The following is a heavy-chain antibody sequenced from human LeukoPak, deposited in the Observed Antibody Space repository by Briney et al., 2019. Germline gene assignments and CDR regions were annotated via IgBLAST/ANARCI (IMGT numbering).Heavy chain of an antibody. CDR3: ARSPPIVVAGHFDY. V-gene: IGHV1-18*01. D-gene: IGHD6-19*01. CDR2: ISAYNGNT. CDR1: GYTFTSYG. Sequence: ASVKVSCKASGYTFTSYGISWVRQAPGQGLEWMGWISAYNGNTNYAQKLQGRVTMTTDTSTSTAYMELRSLRSDDTAVYYCARSPPIVVAGHFDYWGQGTLVTVSS. J-gene: IGHJ4*02.